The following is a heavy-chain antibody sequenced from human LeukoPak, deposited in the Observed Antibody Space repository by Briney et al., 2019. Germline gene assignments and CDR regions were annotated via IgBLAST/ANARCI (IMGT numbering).Heavy chain of an antibody. J-gene: IGHJ4*02. V-gene: IGHV1-18*01. CDR1: GYTFSSYG. CDR3: ARDAYSSGADL. D-gene: IGHD5-18*01. CDR2: ISVYNGNT. Sequence: ASVKVSCKASGYTFSSYGIGWVRQAPGQGLEWMGWISVYNGNTNNIQKLQGRVTMTRDTSTNTAYMELRSLRSDDTAVYYCARDAYSSGADLWGQGTLVTVSS.